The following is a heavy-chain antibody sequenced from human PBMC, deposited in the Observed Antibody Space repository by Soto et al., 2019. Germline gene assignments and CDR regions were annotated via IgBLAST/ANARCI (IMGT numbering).Heavy chain of an antibody. CDR1: GYTFTSYG. CDR3: ARAYRATYPPLY. Sequence: QVQLVQSGAEVKKPGASVKVSCKASGYTFTSYGISWVRQAPGQGLEWMGWISADNGNTNYAQKLQGRVTMTTDTSMRTAYMELRSLRSEDTAVYYCARAYRATYPPLYWGQGTLVTVSS. V-gene: IGHV1-18*01. J-gene: IGHJ4*02. CDR2: ISADNGNT. D-gene: IGHD5-12*01.